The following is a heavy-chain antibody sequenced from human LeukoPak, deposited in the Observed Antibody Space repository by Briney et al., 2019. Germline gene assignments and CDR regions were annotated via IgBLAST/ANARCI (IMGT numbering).Heavy chain of an antibody. J-gene: IGHJ4*02. D-gene: IGHD5-24*01. CDR2: IYSGGST. Sequence: GGSLRLSCAASGFTVSSNYMSWVRQVPGKGLEWVSVIYSGGSTYYADSVKGRFTISRDNSKNTLYLQMNSLRAEDTAVYYCARDPAPAYEMATTTQDYWGRGTLVTVSS. V-gene: IGHV3-66*01. CDR3: ARDPAPAYEMATTTQDY. CDR1: GFTVSSNY.